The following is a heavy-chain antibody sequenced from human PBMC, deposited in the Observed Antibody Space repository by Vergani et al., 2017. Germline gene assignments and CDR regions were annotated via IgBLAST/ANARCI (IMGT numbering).Heavy chain of an antibody. CDR1: GFTFSSYA. V-gene: IGHV3-23*01. CDR2: ISGSGGST. Sequence: EVQLLESGGGLVQPGGSLRLSCAASGFTFSSYAMSWVRQAPGKGLEWVSAISGSGGSTYYADSVKGRFTISRDDSKNTLYLQMNSLRAEDTAVYYCAKQSRSSGCVDYWGQGTLVTVSS. CDR3: AKQSRSSGCVDY. J-gene: IGHJ4*02. D-gene: IGHD6-19*01.